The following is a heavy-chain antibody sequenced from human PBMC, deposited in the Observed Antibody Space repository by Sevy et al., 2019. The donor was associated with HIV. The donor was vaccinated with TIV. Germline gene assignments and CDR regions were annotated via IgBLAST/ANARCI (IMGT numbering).Heavy chain of an antibody. CDR1: GFTFSNAW. D-gene: IGHD3-10*01. Sequence: GGSLRLSCAASGFTFSNAWMSWVRQAPGKGLEWVGRIKSKTDGGTTDYAAPVKGRFTISSDDSKNTLYLQMNSLKTEDTAVYYGTTDPITMPRDAFDIWGQGTMVTVSS. CDR3: TTDPITMPRDAFDI. J-gene: IGHJ3*02. V-gene: IGHV3-15*01. CDR2: IKSKTDGGTT.